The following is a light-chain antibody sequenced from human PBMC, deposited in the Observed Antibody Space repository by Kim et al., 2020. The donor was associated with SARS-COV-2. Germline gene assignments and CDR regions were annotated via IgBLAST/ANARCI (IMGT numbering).Light chain of an antibody. CDR1: SSDVGVYNY. CDR3: SSYAGSNNLV. CDR2: EVS. V-gene: IGLV2-8*01. J-gene: IGLJ3*02. Sequence: GQSGTISCTGTSSDVGVYNYVSWYQQHPGKAPKLMIYEVSERPSGVPDRFSGSKSGNTASLTVSGLQAEDEADYYCSSYAGSNNLVFGGGTQLTVL.